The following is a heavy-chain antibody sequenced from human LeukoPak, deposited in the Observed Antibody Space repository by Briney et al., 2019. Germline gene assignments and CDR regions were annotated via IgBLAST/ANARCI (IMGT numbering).Heavy chain of an antibody. CDR1: GGSISSYY. J-gene: IGHJ4*02. V-gene: IGHV4-59*08. D-gene: IGHD5-18*01. Sequence: SETLSLTCTVSGGSISSYYWSWIRQPPGKGLEWNGYIYYSGSTNYNPSLKSRVTISVDTSKNQFSLKLSSVTAADTAVYYCARHGGYSYGPTFDYWGQGTLVTVSS. CDR2: IYYSGST. CDR3: ARHGGYSYGPTFDY.